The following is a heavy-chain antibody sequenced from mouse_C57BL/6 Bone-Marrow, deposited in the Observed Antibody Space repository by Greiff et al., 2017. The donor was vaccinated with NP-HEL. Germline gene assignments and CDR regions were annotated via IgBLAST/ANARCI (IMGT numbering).Heavy chain of an antibody. Sequence: QVQLQQSGPGLVQPSQSLSITCTVSGFSLTSYGVHWVRQSPGKGLEWLGVIWSGGSTDYNAAFISRLSISKDNSKSQVFFKMNSLQADDTAIYYCASSIYDGYSFYAMDYWGQGTSVTVSS. CDR2: IWSGGST. V-gene: IGHV2-2*01. CDR1: GFSLTSYG. J-gene: IGHJ4*01. CDR3: ASSIYDGYSFYAMDY. D-gene: IGHD2-3*01.